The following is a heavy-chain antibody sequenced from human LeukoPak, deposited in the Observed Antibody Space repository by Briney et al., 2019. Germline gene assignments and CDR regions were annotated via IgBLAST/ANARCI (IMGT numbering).Heavy chain of an antibody. D-gene: IGHD3-10*01. CDR1: GFTFRSYW. Sequence: PGGSLRLSCAASGFTFRSYWMSWVRQAPGKGLEWVANVNQDERDRYYVDSVKGRFTVSRDNFKNTVYLEMNSLRAEDTAVYYCARDEAGESRTSPVVRGVTFDYWGQGTLVTVSS. J-gene: IGHJ4*02. V-gene: IGHV3-7*01. CDR2: VNQDERDR. CDR3: ARDEAGESRTSPVVRGVTFDY.